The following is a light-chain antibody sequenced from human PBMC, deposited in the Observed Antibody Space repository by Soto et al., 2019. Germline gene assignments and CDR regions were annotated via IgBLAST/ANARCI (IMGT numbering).Light chain of an antibody. CDR3: PQRSSWPLT. Sequence: EIVLTQSPATLSLSPGERATLSCRASQSVSRFFAWYQQKPGQAPRLLIYDPSNRATGIPARFSGSGSGTDFTLNISSLEPEDFAIYYCPQRSSWPLTFGQGTRVEIK. J-gene: IGKJ1*01. CDR1: QSVSRF. CDR2: DPS. V-gene: IGKV3-11*01.